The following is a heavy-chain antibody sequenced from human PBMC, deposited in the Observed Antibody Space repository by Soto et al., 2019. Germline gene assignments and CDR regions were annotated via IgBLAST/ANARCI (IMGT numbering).Heavy chain of an antibody. Sequence: QVQLVQSGAEVKKPGSSVKVSCKASGGTFSSYAISWVRQAPGPGLEWMGGIIPIFGTANYAQKFQGRVTITADESTSTAYMELSSLRSEDTAVYYCARDLGDTAMDYYYYGMDVWGQGTTVTVSS. J-gene: IGHJ6*02. CDR2: IIPIFGTA. V-gene: IGHV1-69*01. CDR1: GGTFSSYA. CDR3: ARDLGDTAMDYYYYGMDV. D-gene: IGHD5-18*01.